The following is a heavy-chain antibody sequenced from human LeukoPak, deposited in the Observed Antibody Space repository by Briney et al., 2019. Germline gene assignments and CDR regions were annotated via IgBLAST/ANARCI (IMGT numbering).Heavy chain of an antibody. J-gene: IGHJ4*02. CDR2: TYYRSKWYN. V-gene: IGHV6-1*01. CDR1: GDTVSSNSAT. CDR3: ARDLTGDTNFDY. Sequence: SQTLSLTCAISGDTVSSNSATWNWIRQSPSRGLEWLGRTYYRSKWYNDYAVSVKSRIIINPDTSKNQFSLQLNSVTPEDTAAYYCARDLTGDTNFDYWGQGTLVTVSS. D-gene: IGHD3-9*01.